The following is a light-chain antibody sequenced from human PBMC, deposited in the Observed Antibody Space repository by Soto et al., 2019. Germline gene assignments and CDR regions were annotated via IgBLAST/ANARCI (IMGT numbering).Light chain of an antibody. CDR3: QKYDRAPWT. Sequence: DIQMTQSPSSLSASVGDRVTITCRASQGIANFLAWYQQKPGKVPKLLIYAATTLQSGVPSRFSGSGTGTDFTLTISSLQPEDVATYYCQKYDRAPWTFDQGTKVEIK. CDR2: AAT. CDR1: QGIANF. V-gene: IGKV1-27*01. J-gene: IGKJ1*01.